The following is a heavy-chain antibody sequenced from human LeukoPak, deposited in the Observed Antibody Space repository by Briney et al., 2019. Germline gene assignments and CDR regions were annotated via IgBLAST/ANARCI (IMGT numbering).Heavy chain of an antibody. Sequence: GGSLRLSCAASRFTFSTYAMHWVRQAPGKGLEWVAVISNDERNEYYANSVKGRFTVSRDNSKNTLFLQMNSLRPEDTAVYFCARVSEGGTFSDYWGQGTVVTVSS. V-gene: IGHV3-30*04. CDR3: ARVSEGGTFSDY. J-gene: IGHJ4*02. CDR1: RFTFSTYA. D-gene: IGHD1-26*01. CDR2: ISNDERNE.